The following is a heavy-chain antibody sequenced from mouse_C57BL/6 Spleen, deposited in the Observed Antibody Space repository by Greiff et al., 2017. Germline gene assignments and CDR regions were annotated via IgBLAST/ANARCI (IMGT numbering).Heavy chain of an antibody. D-gene: IGHD2-2*01. CDR2: INPNNGGT. CDR3: AYGYDAADY. CDR1: GYTFTDYN. J-gene: IGHJ2*01. Sequence: VQLQQSGPELVKPGASVKMSCKASGYTFTDYNMHWVKQSHGKSLEWIGYINPNNGGTSYNQKCKGKATLTVNKASSTAYMELRSLTSEDSAVYYCAYGYDAADYWGQGTTLTVSS. V-gene: IGHV1-22*01.